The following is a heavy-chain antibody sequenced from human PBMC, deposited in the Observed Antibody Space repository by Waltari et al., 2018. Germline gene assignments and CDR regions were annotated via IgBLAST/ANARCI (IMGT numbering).Heavy chain of an antibody. J-gene: IGHJ6*02. CDR3: ARNQVPAAMGAGPVNYYYGMDV. Sequence: QVQLQQWGAGLLKPSETLSLTCAVYGGSFSGYYWSWIRQPPGQGLEWIGEINHSGSTNYNPSLKSRVTISVDTSKNQFSLKLSSVTAADTAVYYCARNQVPAAMGAGPVNYYYGMDVWGQGTTVTVSS. CDR1: GGSFSGYY. CDR2: INHSGST. V-gene: IGHV4-34*01. D-gene: IGHD2-2*01.